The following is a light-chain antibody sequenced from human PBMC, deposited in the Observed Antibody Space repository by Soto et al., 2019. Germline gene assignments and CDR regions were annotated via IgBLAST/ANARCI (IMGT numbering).Light chain of an antibody. CDR1: SSDVGHYNL. Sequence: QSALTQPASVSGSPGQSITISCTGTSSDVGHYNLVSWYQQHPGKAPKVLIFEDNQRPSGVSDRFSASKSGNTASLTISGLQAEDEADYYCCSYAGVTTLVFGGGTKVTVL. J-gene: IGLJ2*01. V-gene: IGLV2-23*01. CDR2: EDN. CDR3: CSYAGVTTLV.